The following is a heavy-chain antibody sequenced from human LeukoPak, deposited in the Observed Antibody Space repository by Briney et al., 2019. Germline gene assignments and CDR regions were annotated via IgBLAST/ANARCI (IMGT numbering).Heavy chain of an antibody. D-gene: IGHD2-15*01. V-gene: IGHV1-2*02. Sequence: GASVKVSCKASGYTFTGYYMHWVRQAPGQGLEWMGWINPNSGGTNYAQKFQGRVTMTRDTSISTAYMELSRLRSDDTAVYYCARGEGGLGVVAATQGMDVWGQGTTVTVSS. CDR1: GYTFTGYY. CDR3: ARGEGGLGVVAATQGMDV. J-gene: IGHJ6*02. CDR2: INPNSGGT.